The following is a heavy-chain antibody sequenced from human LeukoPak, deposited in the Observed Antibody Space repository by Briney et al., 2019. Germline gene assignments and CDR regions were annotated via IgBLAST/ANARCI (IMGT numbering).Heavy chain of an antibody. CDR3: AKGSYSSSWYNWFDP. CDR1: GFTFDDYA. Sequence: GRSLRLSCAASGFTFDDYAMHWVRQAPGKGLEWVSGISWNSGNIGYADSVKGRFTISRDNAKNSLYLQMNSLRAEDTALYYCAKGSYSSSWYNWFDPWGQGTLVTVSS. CDR2: ISWNSGNI. J-gene: IGHJ5*02. V-gene: IGHV3-9*01. D-gene: IGHD6-13*01.